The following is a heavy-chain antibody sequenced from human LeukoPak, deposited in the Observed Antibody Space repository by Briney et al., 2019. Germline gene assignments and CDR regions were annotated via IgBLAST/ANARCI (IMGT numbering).Heavy chain of an antibody. Sequence: SETLSLTCTVSGGSISSYYWSWIRQPPGKGLEWIGYIYYSGSTNYNPSLKSRVTISVDTSKNQFSLKLSSVTAADTAVYYCARHMVGGLWFGELLSTPYYYYGMDVWGQGTTVTVSS. V-gene: IGHV4-59*08. CDR3: ARHMVGGLWFGELLSTPYYYYGMDV. CDR1: GGSISSYY. D-gene: IGHD3-10*01. CDR2: IYYSGST. J-gene: IGHJ6*02.